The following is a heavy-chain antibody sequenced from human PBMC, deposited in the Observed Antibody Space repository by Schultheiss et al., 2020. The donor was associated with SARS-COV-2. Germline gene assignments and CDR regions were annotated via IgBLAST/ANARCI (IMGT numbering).Heavy chain of an antibody. CDR2: IYPGDSDT. J-gene: IGHJ2*01. Sequence: GESLKISCKGSGYSFTYYWIGWVRQMPGKGLEWMGIIYPGDSDTRYSPSSQGQVTISADKSISTAYLQWSSLKASDTAMYYCARTTYSSGWYLWYFDLWGRGTLVTVSS. D-gene: IGHD6-19*01. CDR3: ARTTYSSGWYLWYFDL. V-gene: IGHV5-51*01. CDR1: GYSFTYYW.